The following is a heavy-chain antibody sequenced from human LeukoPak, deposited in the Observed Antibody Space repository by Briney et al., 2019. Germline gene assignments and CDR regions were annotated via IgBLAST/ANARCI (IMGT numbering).Heavy chain of an antibody. D-gene: IGHD3-10*01. CDR2: INHSGST. V-gene: IGHV4-34*01. CDR3: ARQGPAFSRITMIRGVKSYRPFDY. CDR1: GFTFSSYG. Sequence: GSLRLSCAASGFTFSSYGMHWIRQPPGKGLEWIGEINHSGSTNYNPSLKSRVTISVDTSKNQFSLKLSSVTAADTAVYYCARQGPAFSRITMIRGVKSYRPFDYWGQGTLVTVSS. J-gene: IGHJ4*02.